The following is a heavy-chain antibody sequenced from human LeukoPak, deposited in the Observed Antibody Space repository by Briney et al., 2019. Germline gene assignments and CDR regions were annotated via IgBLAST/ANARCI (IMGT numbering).Heavy chain of an antibody. D-gene: IGHD6-13*01. CDR1: GYTFTSYG. Sequence: ASVKVSCKASGYTFTSYGISWVRQTPGQGLEWMGWISAYNGNTNSAQKLQGRVTMTKDTSTSTAYMELRSLRSDDTAVYYCARDQGSRSSSIYYSYGMDVWGQGTTVTVSS. J-gene: IGHJ6*02. V-gene: IGHV1-18*01. CDR3: ARDQGSRSSSIYYSYGMDV. CDR2: ISAYNGNT.